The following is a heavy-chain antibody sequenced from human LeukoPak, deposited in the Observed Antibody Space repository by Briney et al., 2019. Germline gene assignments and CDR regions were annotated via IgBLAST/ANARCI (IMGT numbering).Heavy chain of an antibody. V-gene: IGHV4-38-2*02. CDR1: GYSISSGYY. J-gene: IGHJ4*02. Sequence: SETLSLTCTVSGYSISSGYYWGWIRQPPGKGLEWIGSIYHSGSTYYNPSLKSRVTIAVDTSKNQFSLKLSSVTAADTAVYYCARVRVGVSASVDYWGQGTLVTVSS. D-gene: IGHD2-21*01. CDR3: ARVRVGVSASVDY. CDR2: IYHSGST.